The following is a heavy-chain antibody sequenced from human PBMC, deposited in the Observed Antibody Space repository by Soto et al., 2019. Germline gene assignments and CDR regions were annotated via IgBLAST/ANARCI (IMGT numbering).Heavy chain of an antibody. Sequence: QVQLVQSAAEVKKPGASVKVACKASGYSFTSYGVSWVRLAPGQGLEWMRWISPYNAHIQFVQRFQGRVSMTTDTSTKTAYMELRTLRSDDTAQYYCTRDLTIVPATHPRLENYGMDVWGKGTTVIVAS. J-gene: IGHJ6*04. CDR3: TRDLTIVPATHPRLENYGMDV. CDR1: GYSFTSYG. CDR2: ISPYNAHI. D-gene: IGHD2-2*01. V-gene: IGHV1-18*01.